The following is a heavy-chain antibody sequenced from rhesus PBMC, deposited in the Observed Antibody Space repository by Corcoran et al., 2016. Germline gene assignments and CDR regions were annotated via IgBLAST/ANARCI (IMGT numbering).Heavy chain of an antibody. CDR2: IDPIESDT. CDR1: GDSFTSYW. V-gene: IGHV5-2*01. CDR3: AKAPGIWYFDL. Sequence: EVQLVQSGAEVKRPGESLKISCKTSGDSFTSYWISWVRQMPGKGWEWMVSIDPIESDTGYSPSFQGQVTISADQSISTTYLQWSSLKASDSATYYCAKAPGIWYFDLWGPGTPITISS. J-gene: IGHJ2*01. D-gene: IGHD1-1-1*01.